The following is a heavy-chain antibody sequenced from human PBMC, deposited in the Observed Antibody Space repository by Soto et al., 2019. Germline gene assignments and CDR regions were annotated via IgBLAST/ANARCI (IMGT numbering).Heavy chain of an antibody. Sequence: EVQLLESGGGLVQPGGSLRLSCAASGFSFSTYAMTWVRHVPGKGLEWLSTVSSSGSNSYYADSVKGRFTISRDNSKDTLYLQMNSLRAEDTAVYYCAKDYSTNVYNLVDYWGQGTLVTVSS. J-gene: IGHJ4*02. D-gene: IGHD5-18*01. CDR1: GFSFSTYA. CDR2: VSSSGSNS. CDR3: AKDYSTNVYNLVDY. V-gene: IGHV3-23*01.